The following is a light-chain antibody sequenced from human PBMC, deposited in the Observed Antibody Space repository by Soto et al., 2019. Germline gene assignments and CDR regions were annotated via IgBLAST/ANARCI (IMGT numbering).Light chain of an antibody. V-gene: IGLV2-11*01. J-gene: IGLJ3*02. Sequence: QSVLTQPRSVSGSPGQSVTISCTGTSGDVGGYNFVSWYQQYPGKAPKLIIYDVTKRPSGVPYRFSGSKSGNTASLTISGLQAGDEADYYCCSYAGTYTLWVFGGGTKLTV. CDR2: DVT. CDR3: CSYAGTYTLWV. CDR1: SGDVGGYNF.